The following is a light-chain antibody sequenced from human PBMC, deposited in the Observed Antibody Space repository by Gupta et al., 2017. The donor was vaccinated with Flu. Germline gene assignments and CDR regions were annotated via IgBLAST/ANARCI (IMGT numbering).Light chain of an antibody. CDR1: SSNIGNNY. J-gene: IGLJ2*01. V-gene: IGLV1-47*01. CDR2: RND. Sequence: VTISCSGSSSNIGNNYVDWYQQFPGSAPKLLISRNDQRPSGVPDRFSGSKSGTSASLAISGLRSEDEADYFCAAWDDNLSGFVVFGGGTKLTVL. CDR3: AAWDDNLSGFVV.